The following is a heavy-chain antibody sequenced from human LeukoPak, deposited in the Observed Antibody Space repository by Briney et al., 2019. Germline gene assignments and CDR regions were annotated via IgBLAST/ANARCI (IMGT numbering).Heavy chain of an antibody. CDR3: AKAFGLSGSYRYLSPPSVGY. V-gene: IGHV3-23*01. J-gene: IGHJ4*02. CDR2: ISGSGGST. D-gene: IGHD1-26*01. CDR1: GFTFSSYA. Sequence: PGGSLRLSCAASGFTFSSYAMSWVRQAPGKGLEWVSAISGSGGSTYYADSVKGRFTISRDNSKNTLYLQMNSLRAEDTAVYYCAKAFGLSGSYRYLSPPSVGYWGQGTLVTVSS.